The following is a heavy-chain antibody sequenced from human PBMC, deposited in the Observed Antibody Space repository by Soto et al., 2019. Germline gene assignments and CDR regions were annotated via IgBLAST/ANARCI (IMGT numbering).Heavy chain of an antibody. D-gene: IGHD1-1*01. J-gene: IGHJ6*02. CDR1: GFTFSSYG. CDR2: ISYDGSNK. V-gene: IGHV3-30*03. Sequence: GGSLRLSCAASGFTFSSYGMHWVRQAPGKGLEWVAVISYDGSNKYYADSVKGRFTISRDNSKNTLYLQMNSLRAEDTAVYYCARRQGRENYYYYGMDVWGQGTTVTVSS. CDR3: ARRQGRENYYYYGMDV.